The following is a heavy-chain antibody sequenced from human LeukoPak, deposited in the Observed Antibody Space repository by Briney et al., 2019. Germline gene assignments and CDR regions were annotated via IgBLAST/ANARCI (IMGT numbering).Heavy chain of an antibody. CDR2: IDSSGNTR. Sequence: PGGSQRLSCAASGFIFSSFEMSWARHAPGKGLQWVSYIDSSGNTRYYADSVKGRFTISRDNAQNSLYLQMNSLRVEDTAVYYCARSFRRYGMDVWGQGTTVTVSS. CDR3: ARSFRRYGMDV. CDR1: GFIFSSFE. V-gene: IGHV3-48*03. J-gene: IGHJ6*01. D-gene: IGHD3-10*01.